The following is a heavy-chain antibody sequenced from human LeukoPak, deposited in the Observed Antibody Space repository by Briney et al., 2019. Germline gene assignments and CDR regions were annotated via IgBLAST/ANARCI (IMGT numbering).Heavy chain of an antibody. CDR2: INSYGSST. J-gene: IGHJ4*02. Sequence: PGGSLRLTCAASGFTYRSYWMHLVRQASLKGLGWVSRINSYGSSTSYADSVKGRFTISRHNAKNTLYLQMNSPRAEDTAVYYCPPSFDYWGQGTLVTVSS. V-gene: IGHV3-74*01. CDR3: PPSFDY. CDR1: GFTYRSYW.